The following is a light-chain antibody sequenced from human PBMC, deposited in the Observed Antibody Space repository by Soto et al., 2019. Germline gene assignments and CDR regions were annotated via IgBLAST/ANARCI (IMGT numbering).Light chain of an antibody. J-gene: IGKJ1*01. CDR2: AAS. Sequence: DIQMTQSPSSLSASVGDRVTITCRASQSISSHLNWYEQKVGKAPNLLIYAASSLQSGVPSRFSGSGSGTDFTLSISSLQPEDCATYYCQQSYRTPPTFGQRTKVEIK. V-gene: IGKV1-39*01. CDR1: QSISSH. CDR3: QQSYRTPPT.